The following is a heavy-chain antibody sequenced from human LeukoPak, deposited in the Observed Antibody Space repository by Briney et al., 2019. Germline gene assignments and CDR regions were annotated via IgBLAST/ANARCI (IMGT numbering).Heavy chain of an antibody. CDR2: ISSSSSYI. J-gene: IGHJ4*02. CDR3: ARDQISYYDFWSGYYPYDY. V-gene: IGHV3-21*01. D-gene: IGHD3-3*01. Sequence: GGSLRLSCAASGFTFSSYSMNWVRQAPGKGPEWVSSISSSSSYIYYADSVKGRFTISRDNDKNSLYLQMNSLRAEDTAVYYCARDQISYYDFWSGYYPYDYWGQGTLVTVSS. CDR1: GFTFSSYS.